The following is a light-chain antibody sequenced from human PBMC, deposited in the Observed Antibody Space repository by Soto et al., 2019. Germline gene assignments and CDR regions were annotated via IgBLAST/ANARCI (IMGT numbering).Light chain of an antibody. Sequence: ALTQPPSASGSPGQSVTISCTGTSSDVGGYNFVSWYQQYPGKVPKLMVYEVNKRPSGVPDRFSGSKSGNTASLTVSGLQAEDEADYYCTSYAGGNNVFGTGTKVTVL. V-gene: IGLV2-8*01. CDR1: SSDVGGYNF. J-gene: IGLJ1*01. CDR3: TSYAGGNNV. CDR2: EVN.